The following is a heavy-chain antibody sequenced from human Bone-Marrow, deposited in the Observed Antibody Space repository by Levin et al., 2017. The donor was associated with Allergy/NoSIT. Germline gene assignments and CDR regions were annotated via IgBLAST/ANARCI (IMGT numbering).Heavy chain of an antibody. Sequence: GESLKISCAASGFNFSTYSMNWVRQAPGKGLEWLSYISSTNWNIYYADSVKGRFTTSRDNAKNSLFLQVNSLRAEDTAVYYCARGQGPGPSVYFDYWGQGALVTVSS. J-gene: IGHJ4*02. V-gene: IGHV3-48*01. CDR2: ISSTNWNI. CDR3: ARGQGPGPSVYFDY. CDR1: GFNFSTYS.